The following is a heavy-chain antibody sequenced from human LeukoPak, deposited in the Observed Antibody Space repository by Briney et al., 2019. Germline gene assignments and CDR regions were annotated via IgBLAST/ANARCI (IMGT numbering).Heavy chain of an antibody. CDR2: IYYSGST. CDR1: AGSISSYY. D-gene: IGHD3-22*01. J-gene: IGHJ4*02. CDR3: ARELRYDSSIYYFDY. Sequence: SDTLSHTRTGSAGSISSYYWRWIRQPPGKGLEWIGYIYYSGSTNYNPSLKSRVTISVDTSKNQFSLKLSSVTAADTAVYYCARELRYDSSIYYFDYWGQGTLVTVSS. V-gene: IGHV4-59*01.